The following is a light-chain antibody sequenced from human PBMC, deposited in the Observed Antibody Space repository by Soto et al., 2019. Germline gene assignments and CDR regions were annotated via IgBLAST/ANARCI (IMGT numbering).Light chain of an antibody. Sequence: QPALTQPRSLSGSPGQSVTISCTGTSSDVGGYNYVSWYQQHPGKAPKLMIYDVSKRPSGVPDRFSGSKAGNTASLTISGLQAEDEADYYCCSYAGSYSYVFGTGTKLTVL. CDR2: DVS. J-gene: IGLJ1*01. CDR3: CSYAGSYSYV. CDR1: SSDVGGYNY. V-gene: IGLV2-11*01.